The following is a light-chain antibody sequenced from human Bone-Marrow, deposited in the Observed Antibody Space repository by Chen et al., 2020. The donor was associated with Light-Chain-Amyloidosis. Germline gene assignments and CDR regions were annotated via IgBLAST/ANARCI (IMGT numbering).Light chain of an antibody. CDR2: DDS. V-gene: IGLV3-21*02. CDR3: QVWDRSSDRPV. Sequence: SYVLTQPSSVSVAPGQTATIACGGNNIGSTSVHWYQQTPGQAPLLVVYDDSDRPSGIPERLSVSNSGHTATLTISRVEAGDEADYYCQVWDRSSDRPVFGGGTKLTVL. CDR1: NIGSTS. J-gene: IGLJ3*02.